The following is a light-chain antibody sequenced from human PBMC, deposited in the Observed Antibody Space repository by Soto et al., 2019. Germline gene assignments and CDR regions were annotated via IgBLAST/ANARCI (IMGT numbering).Light chain of an antibody. J-gene: IGLJ1*01. CDR3: ATWDDSLKGV. CDR1: TSNIGSHS. CDR2: TNN. Sequence: QSVLTQPPSASGTPGQRVTISCSGSTSNIGSHSVNWFQHLPGTAPKLLIITNNQRPSGVPDRFSGYKSGTSASLVISGLQSEDEADYYCATWDDSLKGVLGNGTKVT. V-gene: IGLV1-44*01.